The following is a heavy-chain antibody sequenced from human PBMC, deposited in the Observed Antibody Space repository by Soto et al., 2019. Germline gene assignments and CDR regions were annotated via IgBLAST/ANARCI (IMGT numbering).Heavy chain of an antibody. Sequence: QVQLQESGPGLVKPSQTLSLTCTVSGGSISSGDYYWSWIRQPPGKGLEWIGYIYYSGSTYYNPSLKSRVTISVDTSKNQCSLKLSSVTAADTAVYYCARDPACFGDPTRGGGYFDYWGQGTLVTVSS. V-gene: IGHV4-30-4*01. J-gene: IGHJ4*02. CDR1: GGSISSGDYY. CDR3: ARDPACFGDPTRGGGYFDY. D-gene: IGHD3-10*01. CDR2: IYYSGST.